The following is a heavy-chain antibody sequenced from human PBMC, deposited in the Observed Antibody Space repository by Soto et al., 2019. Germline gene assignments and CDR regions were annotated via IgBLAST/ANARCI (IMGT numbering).Heavy chain of an antibody. CDR2: INHSGRV. J-gene: IGHJ5*02. D-gene: IGHD3-22*01. CDR3: STRAYDTNGYYRFDP. Sequence: SETLSLTCAVYGGSFSGHSWTWIRQSPGKGLEWIGDINHSGRVNYSPSLKSRVTISLDTSKNQFSLTLSAVTAADTAMYYCSTRAYDTNGYYRFDPWGPGTLVTVSS. V-gene: IGHV4-34*01. CDR1: GGSFSGHS.